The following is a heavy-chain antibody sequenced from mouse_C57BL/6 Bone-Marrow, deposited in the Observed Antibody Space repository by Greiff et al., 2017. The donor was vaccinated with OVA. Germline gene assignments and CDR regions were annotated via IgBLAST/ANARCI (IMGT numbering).Heavy chain of an antibody. CDR3: AREVLLRFLMDY. V-gene: IGHV1-64*01. J-gene: IGHJ4*01. CDR2: IHPNSGST. D-gene: IGHD1-1*01. Sequence: QVQLQQPGAELVKPGASVKLSCKASGYTFTSYWMHWVKQRPGQGLEWIGMIHPNSGSTNYNEKFKSKATLTVDKSSSTAYMQLSSLTSEDSAVYYCAREVLLRFLMDYWGQGTSVTVSS. CDR1: GYTFTSYW.